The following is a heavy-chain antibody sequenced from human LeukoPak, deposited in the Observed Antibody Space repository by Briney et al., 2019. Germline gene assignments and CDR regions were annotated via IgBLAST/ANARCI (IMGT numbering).Heavy chain of an antibody. CDR1: GGSFSNYY. Sequence: SETLSLTCTVSGGSFSNYYWSWIRQTPGKGLEWIGYIHNSGSTKYNPSLKSPVSISVDTSKNQFSLKVNSVTAADTAVYYCARGGGWGNWNDAVDYCGQGTLVTVSS. CDR2: IHNSGST. J-gene: IGHJ4*02. D-gene: IGHD1-1*01. V-gene: IGHV4-59*01. CDR3: ARGGGWGNWNDAVDY.